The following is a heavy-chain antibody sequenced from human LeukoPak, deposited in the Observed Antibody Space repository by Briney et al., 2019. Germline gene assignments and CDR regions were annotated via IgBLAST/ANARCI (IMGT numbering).Heavy chain of an antibody. V-gene: IGHV3-53*01. Sequence: GGSLRLSCAASGFTVSSNYMSWVRQAPGKGLEWVSVIYSGGSTYYADSVKGRFTISRHNSKNTLYLQMNSLRAEDTAVYYCAKDRRDYYDSTGYLDYWGQGTLVTVSS. J-gene: IGHJ4*02. CDR1: GFTVSSNY. D-gene: IGHD3-22*01. CDR3: AKDRRDYYDSTGYLDY. CDR2: IYSGGST.